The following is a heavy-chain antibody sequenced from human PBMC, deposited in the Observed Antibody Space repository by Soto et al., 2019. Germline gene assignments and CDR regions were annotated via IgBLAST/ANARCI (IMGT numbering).Heavy chain of an antibody. J-gene: IGHJ4*02. CDR3: AIRIFGVEY. V-gene: IGHV3-23*01. Sequence: EGQLLESGGGVGQPGGSLRLSCAASGFTFSAYAMSCVRQAPGKGLEWVSAISGTSPSTYYADSVQGRFTISRDSSRKTLFLQMNTLRAEDTAVYFCAIRIFGVEYWGQGTQVTVSS. CDR1: GFTFSAYA. CDR2: ISGTSPST. D-gene: IGHD3-3*01.